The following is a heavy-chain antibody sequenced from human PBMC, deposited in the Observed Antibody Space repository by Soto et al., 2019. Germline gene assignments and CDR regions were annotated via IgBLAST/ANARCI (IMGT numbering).Heavy chain of an antibody. Sequence: SVKVSFKASGGAFSGHPISRLRQAPGQGLEWMGHIIPFFKGTKCAQKFQGRGTRTADDSTSTAYMDLSSLTSGDTAVYYCERDVPLNYYDRNYYYYGMDVWGQGTTVTVSS. CDR2: IIPFFKGT. D-gene: IGHD3-22*01. CDR1: GGAFSGHP. CDR3: ERDVPLNYYDRNYYYYGMDV. V-gene: IGHV1-69*13. J-gene: IGHJ6*02.